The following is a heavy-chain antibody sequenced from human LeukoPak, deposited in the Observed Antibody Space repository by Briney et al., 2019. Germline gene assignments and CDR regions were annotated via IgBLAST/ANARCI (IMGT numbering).Heavy chain of an antibody. V-gene: IGHV3-53*01. CDR1: GFTFSSYA. D-gene: IGHD6-13*01. Sequence: GRSLRLSCAASGFTFSSYAMSWVRQAPGKGLEWVSVMYSGGDTYYANSVKGRFTFSRDISKNTLYLQMNGLRTEDTAMYYCARDAPQVPAAGVLASWGQGTLVTVSS. CDR3: ARDAPQVPAAGVLAS. J-gene: IGHJ5*02. CDR2: MYSGGDT.